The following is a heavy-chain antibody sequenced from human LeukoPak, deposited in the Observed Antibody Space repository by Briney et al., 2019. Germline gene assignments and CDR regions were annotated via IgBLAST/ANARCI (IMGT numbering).Heavy chain of an antibody. V-gene: IGHV4-34*01. CDR1: GASLSDYY. D-gene: IGHD6-6*01. Sequence: SGTLSLTCAVYGASLSDYYWSWIRQPPGKGLEWIGEIDHIGVTKYNPSLKGRVTISRDTSKNQFSLDLTSVTAADTAVYYCATTSQLGSYNWFDPWGQGTLVTVSS. CDR3: ATTSQLGSYNWFDP. J-gene: IGHJ5*02. CDR2: IDHIGVT.